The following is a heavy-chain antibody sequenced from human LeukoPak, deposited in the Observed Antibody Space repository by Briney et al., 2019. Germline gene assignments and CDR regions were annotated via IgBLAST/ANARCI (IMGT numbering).Heavy chain of an antibody. CDR3: AKDRRRYCSSTSCFYYYYGMDV. J-gene: IGHJ6*02. CDR1: GFTFSSYA. CDR2: ISGSGGST. V-gene: IGHV3-23*01. D-gene: IGHD2-2*01. Sequence: GGSLRLSCAASGFTFSSYAMSWVRQAPGKGLEWVSAISGSGGSTYYADSVKGRFTISRDNSKNTLNLQMNSLRAEDTAVYYCAKDRRRYCSSTSCFYYYYGMDVWGQGTTVTVSS.